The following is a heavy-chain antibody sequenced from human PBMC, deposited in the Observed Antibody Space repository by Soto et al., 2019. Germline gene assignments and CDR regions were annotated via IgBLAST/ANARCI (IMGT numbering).Heavy chain of an antibody. CDR3: AMASGLRMDV. CDR1: GGSVTIGGYS. CDR2: IYHSGTT. D-gene: IGHD7-27*01. J-gene: IGHJ6*02. Sequence: QVLLQESGSGLVKPSQTLSLTCAVSGGSVTIGGYSWTWIRQPPGKGLEWIGYIYHSGTTYYNPSLKSRVTISLDRSKNQFSLRLTSVTAADTAVYFCAMASGLRMDVWGQGTTVSVSS. V-gene: IGHV4-30-2*01.